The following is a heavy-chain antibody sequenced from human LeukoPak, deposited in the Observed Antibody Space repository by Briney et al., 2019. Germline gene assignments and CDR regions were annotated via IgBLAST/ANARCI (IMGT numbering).Heavy chain of an antibody. J-gene: IGHJ4*02. V-gene: IGHV4-59*01. CDR1: GGSIRTYY. CDR2: IYYIGST. Sequence: ASKTLSLTCTVSGGSIRTYYWSWIRQSPGKGLEWIGSIYYIGSTKYNPSLKSRVTISADTSKNQFSLKLTSVTAADTAVYFCARVVAAATYYFDYWGQGTLVTVSS. D-gene: IGHD6-13*01. CDR3: ARVVAAATYYFDY.